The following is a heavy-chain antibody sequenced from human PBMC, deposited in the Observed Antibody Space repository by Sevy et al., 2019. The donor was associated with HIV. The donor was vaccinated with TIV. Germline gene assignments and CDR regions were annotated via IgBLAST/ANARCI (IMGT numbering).Heavy chain of an antibody. CDR1: GFTFSSYG. CDR2: IWYDGSNK. Sequence: GGSLRLSCAASGFTFSSYGMHWVRQAPGKGVEWVAVIWYDGSNKNYADSVKGRFTISRDNSKNTFYLQMSSLRTKDTAIYYCARGLAALPGYYYGMDVWGQGTTVTVSS. D-gene: IGHD6-6*01. J-gene: IGHJ6*02. CDR3: ARGLAALPGYYYGMDV. V-gene: IGHV3-33*01.